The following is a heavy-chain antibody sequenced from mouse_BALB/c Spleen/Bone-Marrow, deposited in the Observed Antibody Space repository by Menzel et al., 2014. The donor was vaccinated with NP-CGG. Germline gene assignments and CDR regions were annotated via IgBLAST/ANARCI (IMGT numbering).Heavy chain of an antibody. J-gene: IGHJ4*01. CDR1: GFSLTSYG. V-gene: IGHV2-9*02. CDR3: ARYGYFYAMDY. D-gene: IGHD2-2*01. CDR2: IWAGGST. Sequence: VKVVDSGPGLVAPSQSLSITCTVSGFSLTSYGVHWVRQPPGKGLEWLGVIWAGGSTNYNSALMSRLSISKDNSKSQVFLKMNSLQTDDTAMYYCARYGYFYAMDYWGQGTSVTVSS.